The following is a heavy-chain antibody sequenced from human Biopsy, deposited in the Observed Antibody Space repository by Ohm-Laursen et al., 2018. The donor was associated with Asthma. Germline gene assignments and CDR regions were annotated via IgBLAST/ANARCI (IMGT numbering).Heavy chain of an antibody. V-gene: IGHV4-59*01. CDR3: AGFCSGGNCPDH. D-gene: IGHD2-15*01. CDR1: GVSTTRYY. Sequence: TLSLTCPVSGVSTTRYYWTSIRQPPGQGLEWIVNIHYSGSTYSNPSLKTRVTISVETSQKQISLRLSSVIAADTAVFYCAGFCSGGNCPDHWGQGTLVTVSS. CDR2: IHYSGST. J-gene: IGHJ4*02.